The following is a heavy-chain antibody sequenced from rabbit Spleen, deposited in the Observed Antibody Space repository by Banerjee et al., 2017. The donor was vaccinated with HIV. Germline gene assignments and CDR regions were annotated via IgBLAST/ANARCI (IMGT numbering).Heavy chain of an antibody. CDR1: GFSFSSSYY. Sequence: QSLEESGGGLVQPEGSLTLTCTASGFSFSSSYYMCWVRQAPGKVLEWFACIYTGGSGSTAYASWAKGRFTVSKTSSTTVTLQLNSLTAADTATYFCARGSATMTMVITGYYLSLWGPGTLVTVS. J-gene: IGHJ4*01. V-gene: IGHV1S40*01. D-gene: IGHD2-1*01. CDR2: IYTGGSGST. CDR3: ARGSATMTMVITGYYLSL.